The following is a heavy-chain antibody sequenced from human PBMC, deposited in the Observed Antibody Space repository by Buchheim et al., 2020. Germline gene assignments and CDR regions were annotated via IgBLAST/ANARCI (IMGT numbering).Heavy chain of an antibody. CDR2: VWYDGSNK. D-gene: IGHD1-7*01. J-gene: IGHJ4*02. CDR1: GFTFSDYY. Sequence: QVQLVESGGGLVKPGGSLRLSCAASGFTFSDYYMSWIRQAPGRGLEWVAVVWYDGSNKYYADSVKGRFTISRDNSKNTLYLQMNSLRGEDTAVYYCASAGTTAPFDYWGQGTL. CDR3: ASAGTTAPFDY. V-gene: IGHV3-33*08.